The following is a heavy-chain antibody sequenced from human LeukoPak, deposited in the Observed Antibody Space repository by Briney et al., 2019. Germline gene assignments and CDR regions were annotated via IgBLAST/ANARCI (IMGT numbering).Heavy chain of an antibody. V-gene: IGHV4-39*01. CDR2: IYYSGST. Sequence: PSETLSLTCTVSGGSISSSSYYWGWIRQPPGTGLEWIGSIYYSGSTYYNPSLKSRVTISVDTSKNQFSLKLSSVTAADTAVCYCASGPSSYYYYGMDVWGQGTTVTVSS. J-gene: IGHJ6*02. CDR1: GGSISSSSYY. CDR3: ASGPSSYYYYGMDV.